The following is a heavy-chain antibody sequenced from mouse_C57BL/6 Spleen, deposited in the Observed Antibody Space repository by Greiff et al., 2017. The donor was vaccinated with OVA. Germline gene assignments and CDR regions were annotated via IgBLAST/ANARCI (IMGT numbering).Heavy chain of an antibody. Sequence: VQLQQSGAELVRPGASVKLSCKASGYTFTDYYINWVKQRPGQGLEWIARIYPGSGNTYYNEKFKGKATLTAEKSSSTAYMQLSSLTSEDSAVYFCARSGVYSNYSFDYWGQGTTLTVSS. CDR3: ARSGVYSNYSFDY. CDR2: IYPGSGNT. J-gene: IGHJ2*01. D-gene: IGHD2-5*01. CDR1: GYTFTDYY. V-gene: IGHV1-76*01.